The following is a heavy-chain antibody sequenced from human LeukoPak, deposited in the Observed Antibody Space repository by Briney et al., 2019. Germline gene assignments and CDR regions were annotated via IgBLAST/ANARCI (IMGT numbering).Heavy chain of an antibody. CDR1: GFTFNSYW. D-gene: IGHD2-15*01. Sequence: GGSLRLSCAASGFTFNSYWMSWVRQAPEEGPEWLANIRQDGRDKQYMESVKGRFTLSRDNAKNSLYLHINSLSAENTAVYYCARHSRGSPIDDWGQGTLVTVSS. J-gene: IGHJ4*02. CDR2: IRQDGRDK. CDR3: ARHSRGSPIDD. V-gene: IGHV3-7*01.